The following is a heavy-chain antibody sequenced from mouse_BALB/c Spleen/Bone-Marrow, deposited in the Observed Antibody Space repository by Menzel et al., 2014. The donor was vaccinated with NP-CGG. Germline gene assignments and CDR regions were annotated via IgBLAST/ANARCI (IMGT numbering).Heavy chain of an antibody. CDR1: GYSFTGYT. CDR2: INPYNGGT. CDR3: AREGDYDYAWFAC. D-gene: IGHD2-4*01. Sequence: EVQLQQSGPEVVKPGASMKMSRKASGYSFTGYTMNWVKQSHGKNLEWIGLINPYNGGTHYNQKFKGKATLTVDKSSSTAYMELLSLTSEDSAVYYCAREGDYDYAWFACWGQGTLITVSA. J-gene: IGHJ3*01. V-gene: IGHV1-18*01.